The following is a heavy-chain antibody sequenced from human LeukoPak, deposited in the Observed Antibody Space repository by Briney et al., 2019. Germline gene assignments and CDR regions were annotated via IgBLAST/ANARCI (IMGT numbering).Heavy chain of an antibody. V-gene: IGHV3-9*01. J-gene: IGHJ4*02. CDR1: GFTFDDYA. CDR2: ISWNSGSI. CDR3: AKDIGGYSYGTPYFDY. D-gene: IGHD5-18*01. Sequence: PGGFLRLSCAASGFTFDDYAMHWVRQAPGKGLEWVSGISWNSGSIGYADSVKGRFTISRDNAKNSLYLQMNSLRAEDTALYYCAKDIGGYSYGTPYFDYWGQGTLVTVSS.